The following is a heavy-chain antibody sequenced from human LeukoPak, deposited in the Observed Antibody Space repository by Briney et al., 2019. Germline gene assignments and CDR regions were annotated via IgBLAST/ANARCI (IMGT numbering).Heavy chain of an antibody. D-gene: IGHD2-15*01. CDR2: IFYSGTT. J-gene: IGHJ4*02. V-gene: IGHV4-39*01. CDR3: VRVVVDATPYFDY. Sequence: SETLSLTCTVSGGSISSSRYYWGWIRQPPGKGLEWNGSIFYSGTTYYNLSLQSRVTISVDTSKNQFSLKLSSVTAADTAVYYCVRVVVDATPYFDYWGQGTLVTVSS. CDR1: GGSISSSRYY.